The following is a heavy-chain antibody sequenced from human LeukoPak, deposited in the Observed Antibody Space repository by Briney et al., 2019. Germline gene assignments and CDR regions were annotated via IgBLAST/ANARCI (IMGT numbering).Heavy chain of an antibody. CDR3: ATGGLTHAFDI. J-gene: IGHJ3*02. Sequence: KPSETLSLTCAVYGGSFSGYYWSWIRQPPGKGLEWIGEINHSGSTNYNPSLKSRVTISVDTSKNQFSLKLSSVTAADTAVYYCATGGLTHAFDIWGQGTMVTVSS. CDR1: GGSFSGYY. V-gene: IGHV4-34*01. D-gene: IGHD1-14*01. CDR2: INHSGST.